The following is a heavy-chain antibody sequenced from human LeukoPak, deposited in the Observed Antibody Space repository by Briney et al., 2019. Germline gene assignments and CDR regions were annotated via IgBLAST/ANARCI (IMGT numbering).Heavy chain of an antibody. Sequence: KVSCKAXGYTFTSYGISWVRQAPGQGLEWMGWISAYNGNTNYAQKLQGRVTMTTDTSTSTAYMELRSLRSDDTAVYYCAREAGYCSSTSCSWTFDYWGQGTLVTVSS. V-gene: IGHV1-18*01. J-gene: IGHJ4*02. CDR2: ISAYNGNT. D-gene: IGHD2-2*01. CDR3: AREAGYCSSTSCSWTFDY. CDR1: GYTFTSYG.